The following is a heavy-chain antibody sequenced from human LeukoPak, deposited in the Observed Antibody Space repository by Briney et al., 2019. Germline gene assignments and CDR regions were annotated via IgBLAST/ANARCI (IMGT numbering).Heavy chain of an antibody. D-gene: IGHD3-16*01. CDR1: GFILSNYR. Sequence: GGSLRLSCAASGFILSNYRMNWVRQAPGKGLEWVSYISSSGNSREYADSVKGRFTISRENARDSLHLQMNRLRVEDTAVYYCAREGYDYVWRTTEQDGMDVWGQGTTVTVSS. J-gene: IGHJ6*02. CDR2: ISSSGNSR. CDR3: AREGYDYVWRTTEQDGMDV. V-gene: IGHV3-48*04.